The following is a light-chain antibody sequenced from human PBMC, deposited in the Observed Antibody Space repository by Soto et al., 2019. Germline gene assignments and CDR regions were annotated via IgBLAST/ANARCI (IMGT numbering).Light chain of an antibody. CDR1: SSNIGAVYD. V-gene: IGLV1-40*01. J-gene: IGLJ2*01. CDR3: QSFDSSLSVVV. Sequence: QAVVTQPPSVSGAPGQRVTISCTGSSSNIGAVYDVHWYQQLPGTAPKLLIYGNSNRPSGVPDRFSGSKSGTSASLAITGLQADDEADYYCQSFDSSLSVVVFGGGTKVTVL. CDR2: GNS.